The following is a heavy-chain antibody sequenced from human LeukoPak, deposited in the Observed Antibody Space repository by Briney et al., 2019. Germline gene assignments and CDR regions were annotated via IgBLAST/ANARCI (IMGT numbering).Heavy chain of an antibody. V-gene: IGHV4-59*01. J-gene: IGHJ5*02. D-gene: IGHD3-10*01. CDR3: ARELLWFGEPLAGNWFDP. Sequence: ETLSLTCTVSGGSISSYYWSWIRQPPGKGLEWIGYIYYSGSTNYNPSLKSRVTISVDTSKNQCSLKLSSVTAADTAVYYCARELLWFGEPLAGNWFDPWGQGTLVTVSS. CDR2: IYYSGST. CDR1: GGSISSYY.